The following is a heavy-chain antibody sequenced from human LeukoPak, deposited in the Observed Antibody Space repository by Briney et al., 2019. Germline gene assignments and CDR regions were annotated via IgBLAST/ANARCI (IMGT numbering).Heavy chain of an antibody. CDR2: IYYSGST. CDR3: ARLGGDGYNFDY. Sequence: KPSETLSLTCTVSGGSISSYYWSWIRQPPGKGLEWIGYIYYSGSTNYNPSLKSRVTISVDTSKNQFSLKLSSVTAADTAVYYCARLGGDGYNFDYWGQGTLVTVSS. J-gene: IGHJ4*02. D-gene: IGHD5-24*01. V-gene: IGHV4-59*08. CDR1: GGSISSYY.